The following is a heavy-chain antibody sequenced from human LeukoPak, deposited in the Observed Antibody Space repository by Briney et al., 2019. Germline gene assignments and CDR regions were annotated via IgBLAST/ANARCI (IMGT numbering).Heavy chain of an antibody. J-gene: IGHJ4*02. Sequence: PGGSLRLSCAASGFSFSSYWMTWVRQAPGKGLEWVANIKQDGSEKYYVDSVKGRFTIFRDNAKNSLYLQMNSLRAEDTAVYFCARDQRASPSPADYWGQGTLVTVSS. CDR3: ARDQRASPSPADY. V-gene: IGHV3-7*01. CDR1: GFSFSSYW. CDR2: IKQDGSEK.